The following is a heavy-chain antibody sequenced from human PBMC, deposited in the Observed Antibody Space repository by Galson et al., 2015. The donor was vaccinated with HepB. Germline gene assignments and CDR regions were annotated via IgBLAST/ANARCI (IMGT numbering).Heavy chain of an antibody. CDR3: AKDSWDRGRPSDHYYGMDV. Sequence: SLRLSCAASGFTFSSYGMHWVRQAPGKGLEWVAVISYDGSNKYYADSVKGRFTISRDNSKNTLYLQMNSLRAEDTAVYYCAKDSWDRGRPSDHYYGMDVWGQGTTVTVSS. CDR1: GFTFSSYG. CDR2: ISYDGSNK. V-gene: IGHV3-30*18. J-gene: IGHJ6*02. D-gene: IGHD1-26*01.